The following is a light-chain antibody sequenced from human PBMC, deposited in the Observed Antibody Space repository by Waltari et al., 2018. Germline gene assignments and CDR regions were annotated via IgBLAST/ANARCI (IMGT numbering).Light chain of an antibody. V-gene: IGKV3-20*01. CDR3: QQYLRLPVT. Sequence: GLPSFPAPWSLPLGTRAPFPGRAIKDVSRALAWYQQKPGQAPRLLIYGASTRATGVPDRFSGSGAGTDFSLTISRLEPDDFAVYYCQQYLRLPVTFGPGTTVEI. J-gene: IGKJ1*01. CDR1: KDVSRA. CDR2: GAS.